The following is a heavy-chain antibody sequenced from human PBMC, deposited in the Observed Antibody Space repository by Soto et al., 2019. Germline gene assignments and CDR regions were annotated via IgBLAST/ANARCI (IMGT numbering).Heavy chain of an antibody. V-gene: IGHV4-30-2*01. CDR1: GGSISSGGYS. J-gene: IGHJ4*02. Sequence: QLQLQESGSGLVKPSQTLSLTCAVSGGSISSGGYSWSWIRQPPGKGLEWIGYIYHSGSTYYNPSLKSRVTISVDMAKNQFSLKLSSVTAADTAVYYCARGDYDILTGYPSTFDYWGQGTLVTVSS. CDR3: ARGDYDILTGYPSTFDY. D-gene: IGHD3-9*01. CDR2: IYHSGST.